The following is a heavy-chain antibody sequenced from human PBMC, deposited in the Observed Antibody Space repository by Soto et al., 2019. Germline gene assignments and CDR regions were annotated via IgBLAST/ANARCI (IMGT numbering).Heavy chain of an antibody. CDR2: ISAHNGNT. CDR3: ARGRYGEY. V-gene: IGHV1-18*01. CDR1: GYTFTSYG. D-gene: IGHD3-10*01. Sequence: QVHLVQSGAEVKKPGASVKVSCKGSGYTFTSYGITGVRQAPGQGLEWMGWISAHNGNTNYAQKLQGRVTVTRDTSPSTAYMELRSLRSDDTAVYYCARGRYGEYWGKGALVTVSS. J-gene: IGHJ4*02.